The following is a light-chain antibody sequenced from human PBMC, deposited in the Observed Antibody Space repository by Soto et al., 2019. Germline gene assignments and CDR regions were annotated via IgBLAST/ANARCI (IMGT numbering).Light chain of an antibody. CDR1: QGLSSW. J-gene: IGKJ5*01. CDR2: AAS. Sequence: DIQMTQSPFSVSASVGDRVTITCRASQGLSSWLAWYQQKAGKAPKLLITAASTLHSGVPSRFSGSGSGTDFTLTISSLQPEDFATYYCQQSYSTPPITFGQGTRLEIK. V-gene: IGKV1-12*01. CDR3: QQSYSTPPIT.